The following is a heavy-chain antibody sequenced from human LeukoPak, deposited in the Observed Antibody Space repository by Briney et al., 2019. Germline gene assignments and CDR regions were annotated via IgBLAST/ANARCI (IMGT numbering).Heavy chain of an antibody. J-gene: IGHJ4*02. CDR2: ISTSGGST. CDR3: AIMHRYYDGSGYWVQ. D-gene: IGHD3-22*01. Sequence: GGSLRLSCAASGLTFSSYAMSWVRQAPGKGLEWVSGISTSGGSTSYADAVKGRFTISRDNPRNTLYMQMNSLRAEDTAVYYCAIMHRYYDGSGYWVQWGQGTLVTVSS. V-gene: IGHV3-23*01. CDR1: GLTFSSYA.